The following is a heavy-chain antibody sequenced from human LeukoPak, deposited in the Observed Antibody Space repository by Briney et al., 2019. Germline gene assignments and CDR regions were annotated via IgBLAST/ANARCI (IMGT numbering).Heavy chain of an antibody. CDR1: GFTVSTNS. V-gene: IGHV3-66*01. D-gene: IGHD3-10*01. J-gene: IGHJ4*02. CDR3: AKDQRILLWFGELFEY. CDR2: IYSGGST. Sequence: GGSLRLSCAASGFTVSTNSMTWVRQAPGKGLEWVSLIYSGGSTSYADSVKGRFTISRDNSKNTLYLQMNSLRAEDTAVYYCAKDQRILLWFGELFEYWGQGTLVTVSS.